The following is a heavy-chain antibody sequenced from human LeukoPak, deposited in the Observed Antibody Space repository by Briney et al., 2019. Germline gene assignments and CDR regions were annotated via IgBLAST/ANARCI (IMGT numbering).Heavy chain of an antibody. J-gene: IGHJ4*02. CDR2: TYYRSKWYN. Sequence: SQTLSLTCAISGDSVSSNSAAWNWIRQSPSRGLEWLGRTYYRSKWYNDYAVPVKSRITINPDTSKNQFSLQLNSVTPEDTAVYYCARGPDGYSSGWSYWYFDYWGQGTLVTVSS. CDR3: ARGPDGYSSGWSYWYFDY. D-gene: IGHD6-19*01. V-gene: IGHV6-1*01. CDR1: GDSVSSNSAA.